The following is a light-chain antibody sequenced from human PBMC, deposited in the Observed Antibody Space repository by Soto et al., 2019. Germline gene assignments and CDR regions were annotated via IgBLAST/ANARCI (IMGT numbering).Light chain of an antibody. Sequence: QSALTQPASVSGSPGQSITISCTGTSRDVGTYNFVSWYQQHPGKAPKLMIYEGTKRPSGVSNRFSGSKSGNTASLTISGLHAEDEADDYCCSYSGSSTFVVFGGGTKVTVL. CDR1: SRDVGTYNF. J-gene: IGLJ2*01. V-gene: IGLV2-23*03. CDR3: CSYSGSSTFVV. CDR2: EGT.